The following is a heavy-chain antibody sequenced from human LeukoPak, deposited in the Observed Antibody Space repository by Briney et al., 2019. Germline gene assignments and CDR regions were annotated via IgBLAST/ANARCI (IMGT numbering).Heavy chain of an antibody. CDR1: GGSISSYY. Sequence: PSETLSLTCTVSGGSISSYYWSWIRQPPGKGLEWIGYIYSSGSTNYNPSLKSRVTISVHTSKNQFSLKLSSVTAADTAVYYCARDQPGAAAGTFDYWGQGTLVTVSS. J-gene: IGHJ4*02. V-gene: IGHV4-4*08. CDR2: IYSSGST. D-gene: IGHD6-13*01. CDR3: ARDQPGAAAGTFDY.